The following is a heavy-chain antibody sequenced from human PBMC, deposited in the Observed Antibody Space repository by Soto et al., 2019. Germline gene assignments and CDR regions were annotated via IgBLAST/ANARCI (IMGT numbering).Heavy chain of an antibody. D-gene: IGHD5-12*01. CDR1: GGTFSSYA. Sequence: SVKVSCKASGGTFSSYASSWVRQAPGQGLEWMGGIIPIFGTANYAQKFQGRVTITADESTSTAYMELSSLRSEDTAVYYCARDQVDVKNWFDPWGQGTLVTVSS. V-gene: IGHV1-69*13. CDR3: ARDQVDVKNWFDP. CDR2: IIPIFGTA. J-gene: IGHJ5*02.